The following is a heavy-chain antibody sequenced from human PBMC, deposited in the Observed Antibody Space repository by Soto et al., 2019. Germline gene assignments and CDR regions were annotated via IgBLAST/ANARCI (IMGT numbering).Heavy chain of an antibody. V-gene: IGHV2-70*04. Sequence: SGPTLVNPTQTLTLTCTFSGFSLSTSGMRVSWIRQPPGKALEWLARIDWDDDKFYNTSLKTRLTISKDSSKNQVVLTMTNMDPVDTATYYCARMFHCSGGTCPFDYWGQGALV. CDR3: ARMFHCSGGTCPFDY. CDR1: GFSLSTSGMR. CDR2: IDWDDDK. J-gene: IGHJ4*02. D-gene: IGHD2-15*01.